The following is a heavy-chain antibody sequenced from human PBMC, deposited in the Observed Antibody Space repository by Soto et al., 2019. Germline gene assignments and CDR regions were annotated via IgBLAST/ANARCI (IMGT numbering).Heavy chain of an antibody. D-gene: IGHD3-3*01. J-gene: IGHJ6*02. Sequence: PGGSLRLSCAASGFTFSSYGMHWVRQAPGKGLEWVAVISYDGSNKYYADSVKGRFTISRDNSKNTLYLQMNSLRAEDTAVYYCPKRIRTTIFGVVIPTDHYYGMDVWGQGTTVT. CDR2: ISYDGSNK. V-gene: IGHV3-30*18. CDR3: PKRIRTTIFGVVIPTDHYYGMDV. CDR1: GFTFSSYG.